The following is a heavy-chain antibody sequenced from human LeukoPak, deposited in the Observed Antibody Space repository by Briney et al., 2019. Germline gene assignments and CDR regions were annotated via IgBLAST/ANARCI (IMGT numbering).Heavy chain of an antibody. CDR2: INHSGST. CDR1: GGSFSGYY. Sequence: SETLSLTCAVYGGSFSGYYWSWIRQPPGKGLEWIGEINHSGSTNYNPSLKSRVTISVDTSKNQFSLKLSSVTAADTAVYYCARAPNNWFDPWGQGTLVTVSS. V-gene: IGHV4-34*01. CDR3: ARAPNNWFDP. J-gene: IGHJ5*02.